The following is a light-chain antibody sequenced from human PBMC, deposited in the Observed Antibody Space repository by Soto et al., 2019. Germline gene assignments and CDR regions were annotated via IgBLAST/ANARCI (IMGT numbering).Light chain of an antibody. CDR3: GTWDSSLSAWV. V-gene: IGLV1-51*02. CDR2: GNN. J-gene: IGLJ3*02. Sequence: QSVLTQPPSVSAAPGQKVTIACSGSSSNIGNNYVSWYQQLPGTAPKLLNYGNNNRPSGIPDRFSGSKSGTSATLGITGLQTGDEDDYYCGTWDSSLSAWVFGGGTKLTVL. CDR1: SSNIGNNY.